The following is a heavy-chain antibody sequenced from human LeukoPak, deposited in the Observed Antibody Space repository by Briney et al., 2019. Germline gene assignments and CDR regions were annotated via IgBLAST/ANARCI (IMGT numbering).Heavy chain of an antibody. CDR3: ARWYSSSWTAAFDY. J-gene: IGHJ4*02. V-gene: IGHV4-31*03. D-gene: IGHD6-13*01. Sequence: SETLSLTCTVSGGSISSGGYYWSWIRQHPGKGLEWIGYIYYNGSTYYNPSLKSRVTISVDTSKNQFSLKLSSVTAADTAVYYCARWYSSSWTAAFDYWGQGTLVTVSS. CDR2: IYYNGST. CDR1: GGSISSGGYY.